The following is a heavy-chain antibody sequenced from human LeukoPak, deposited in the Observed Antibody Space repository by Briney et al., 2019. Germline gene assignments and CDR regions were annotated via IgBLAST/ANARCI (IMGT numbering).Heavy chain of an antibody. CDR1: GYNFATHW. CDR2: IYPGDSDA. D-gene: IGHD3-22*01. Sequence: GESLKISRKGSGYNFATHWIAWVRHMPGKDLESMGIIYPGDSDARYNPSFQGQVTISVDKRISTAYMQWNSLEASDTAMYYCVRRYYYDGTGSYFDYWGQGTLVTVSS. V-gene: IGHV5-51*04. CDR3: VRRYYYDGTGSYFDY. J-gene: IGHJ4*02.